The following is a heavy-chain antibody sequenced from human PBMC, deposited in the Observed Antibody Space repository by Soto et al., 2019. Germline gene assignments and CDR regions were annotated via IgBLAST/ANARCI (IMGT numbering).Heavy chain of an antibody. CDR1: GGSISSHY. CDR3: ARGGSSGWFYFDY. CDR2: IYSSGST. D-gene: IGHD6-19*01. V-gene: IGHV4-59*11. J-gene: IGHJ4*02. Sequence: PSETLSLTCTVSGGSISSHYWIWMRQPPGKGLEYIGYIYSSGSTNYNPSLKSRVTISIDTSKSQFSQKVSSVTAADTAVYYCARGGSSGWFYFDYWGQGTLVTVSS.